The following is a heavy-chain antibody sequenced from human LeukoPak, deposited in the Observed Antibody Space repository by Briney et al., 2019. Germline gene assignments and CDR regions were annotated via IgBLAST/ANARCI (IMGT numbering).Heavy chain of an antibody. D-gene: IGHD6-19*01. CDR2: FNSDGSST. CDR3: ARAGSKQWLVRGFDY. J-gene: IGHJ4*02. V-gene: IGHV3-74*01. Sequence: GGSLRLSCAASGFTFSSYWMHWVRQAPGKGLVWVSRFNSDGSSTSYADSVKGRFTISRDNAKNTLYLQMNSLKAEDTAVYYCARAGSKQWLVRGFDYWGQGTLVTVSS. CDR1: GFTFSSYW.